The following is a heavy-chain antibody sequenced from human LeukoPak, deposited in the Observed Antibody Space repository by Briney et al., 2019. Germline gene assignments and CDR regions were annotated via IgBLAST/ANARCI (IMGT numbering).Heavy chain of an antibody. D-gene: IGHD3-10*01. CDR2: ISSSSSYI. V-gene: IGHV3-21*01. J-gene: IGHJ3*02. CDR3: ARALVSYDASDI. CDR1: GFTFSSYS. Sequence: GGSLRLSCAASGFTFSSYSMNWVRQAPGKGLEWVSSISSSSSYIYYADSVKGRFTISRDNAKNSLYLQMNSLRAEDTAVYYCARALVSYDASDIWGQGTMVTVSS.